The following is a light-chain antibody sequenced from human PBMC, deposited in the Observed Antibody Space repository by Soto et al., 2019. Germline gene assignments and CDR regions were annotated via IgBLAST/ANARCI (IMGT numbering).Light chain of an antibody. CDR1: QSVSNN. CDR2: GAS. CDR3: QQYVDWPPVT. Sequence: EIVMTQSPATLSVSPGERATLSCRASQSVSNNLAWYQQKPGQAPRLLIYGASTRATGIPARFSGSGSGTEFSLTIGSLQSEDFATNYCQQYVDWPPVTFGGGTKVEIK. J-gene: IGKJ4*01. V-gene: IGKV3-15*01.